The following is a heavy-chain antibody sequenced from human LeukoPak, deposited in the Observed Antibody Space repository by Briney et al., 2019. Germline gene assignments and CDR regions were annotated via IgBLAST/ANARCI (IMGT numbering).Heavy chain of an antibody. CDR1: GGSINNYY. Sequence: SETLSLTCIVSGGSINNYYWSWIRQPAGKGLEWIGRIYTGGTTNYNPSLKSRVTISADTSKNQFSLRLSSVTAADTAVYYCARDPNSALWGQGTLVTVSS. CDR3: ARDPNSAL. CDR2: IYTGGTT. J-gene: IGHJ4*02. V-gene: IGHV4-4*07. D-gene: IGHD4-23*01.